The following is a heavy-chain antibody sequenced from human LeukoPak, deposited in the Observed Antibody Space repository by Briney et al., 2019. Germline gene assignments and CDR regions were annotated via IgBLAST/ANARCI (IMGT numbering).Heavy chain of an antibody. Sequence: GGSLRLSCAASGFTFNDYAMHWVRQAPGKGLEWASGISWNSGRIAYADSVKGRFTISRDNTWNSLYLQMNSLRVEDTALYYCAKDLWFGTDYNFYGMDVWGQGTTVTVSS. J-gene: IGHJ6*02. D-gene: IGHD3-10*01. CDR2: ISWNSGRI. V-gene: IGHV3-9*01. CDR1: GFTFNDYA. CDR3: AKDLWFGTDYNFYGMDV.